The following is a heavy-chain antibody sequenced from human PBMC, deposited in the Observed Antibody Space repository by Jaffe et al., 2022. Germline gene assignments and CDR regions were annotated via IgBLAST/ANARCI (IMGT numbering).Heavy chain of an antibody. D-gene: IGHD4-17*01. V-gene: IGHV3-43*01. CDR2: ISWDGGST. J-gene: IGHJ6*03. CDR3: AKGSHSYYGDPRHYYYYMDV. Sequence: EVQLVESGGVVVQPGGSLRLSCAASGFTFDDYTMHWVRQAPGKGLEWVSLISWDGGSTYYADSVKGRFTISRDNSKNSLYLQMNSLRTEDTALYYCAKGSHSYYGDPRHYYYYMDVWGKGTTVTVSS. CDR1: GFTFDDYT.